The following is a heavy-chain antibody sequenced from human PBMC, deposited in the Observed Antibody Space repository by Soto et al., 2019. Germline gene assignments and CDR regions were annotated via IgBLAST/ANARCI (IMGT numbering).Heavy chain of an antibody. D-gene: IGHD6-13*01. Sequence: EVQLVESEGGWVQPGGSLRLSCAASGFTVSSNYMSWVRQAAGNGLEWVSVVHSGGNTYYADSVKGRFTISRDISKNTLYLQMNSLRAEDTAVYYCARAPYGSSWYTFDPWGQGTLVTVSS. CDR2: VHSGGNT. V-gene: IGHV3-66*01. CDR3: ARAPYGSSWYTFDP. J-gene: IGHJ5*02. CDR1: GFTVSSNY.